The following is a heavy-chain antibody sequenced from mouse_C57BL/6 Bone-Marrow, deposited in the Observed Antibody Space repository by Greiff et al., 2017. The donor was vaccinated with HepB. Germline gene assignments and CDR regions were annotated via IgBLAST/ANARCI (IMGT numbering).Heavy chain of an antibody. Sequence: EVQLQQSGGGLVQPKGSLKLSCAASGFTFNTYAMHWVRQAPGKGLEWVARIRSKSSNYATYYADSVKDRFTISRDDSQSMLYLQMNNLKTKDTDMYYGEREHYYGSSYNFDYWGQGTTLTVSS. CDR3: EREHYYGSSYNFDY. CDR2: IRSKSSNYAT. CDR1: GFTFNTYA. D-gene: IGHD1-1*01. V-gene: IGHV10-3*01. J-gene: IGHJ2*01.